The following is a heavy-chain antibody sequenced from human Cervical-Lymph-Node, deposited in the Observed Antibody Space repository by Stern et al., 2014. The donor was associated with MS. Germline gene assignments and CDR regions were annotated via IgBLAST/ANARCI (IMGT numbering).Heavy chain of an antibody. CDR1: GFTFSSYW. CDR3: ARDASYCGGDCYSGWFDP. Sequence: EVQLVQSGGGLVQPGGSLRLSCAASGFTFSSYWMHWVRQAPGQGLVWVSRINRDGSSPSYADSVTGRFTISRDNAKNTLYLQMNSLRAEDTAVYYCARDASYCGGDCYSGWFDPWGQGTLVTVSS. J-gene: IGHJ5*02. V-gene: IGHV3-74*01. CDR2: INRDGSSP. D-gene: IGHD2-21*02.